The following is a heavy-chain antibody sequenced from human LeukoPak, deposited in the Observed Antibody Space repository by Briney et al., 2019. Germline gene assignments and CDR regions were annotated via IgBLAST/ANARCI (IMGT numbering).Heavy chain of an antibody. Sequence: GGSLRLSCAASGFTFSGSAMHWVRQASGKGLEWVGRIRSKANSYATAYAASVKGRFTISRDDSKNTAYLQMNSLKTEDTAVYYCTRYDMGYGGNGSVYWGQGTLVTVSS. D-gene: IGHD4-23*01. CDR3: TRYDMGYGGNGSVY. CDR2: IRSKANSYAT. CDR1: GFTFSGSA. V-gene: IGHV3-73*01. J-gene: IGHJ4*02.